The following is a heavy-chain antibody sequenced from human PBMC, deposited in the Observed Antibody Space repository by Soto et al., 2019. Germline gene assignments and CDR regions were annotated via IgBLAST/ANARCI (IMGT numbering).Heavy chain of an antibody. CDR2: IHQSGIS. CDR3: ARSFGWYAFDQ. V-gene: IGHV4-4*02. D-gene: IGHD6-19*01. CDR1: SASIDNN. J-gene: IGHJ4*02. Sequence: QIPLLGSGPGLVKPSETLALTCACSSASIDNNWNWVRQPPGKGLEWIGEIHQSGISYKNPSLKSRVTMSVDKSKNQFSLNLSSVTAADTAVYFCARSFGWYAFDQWGQGTLVTVSS.